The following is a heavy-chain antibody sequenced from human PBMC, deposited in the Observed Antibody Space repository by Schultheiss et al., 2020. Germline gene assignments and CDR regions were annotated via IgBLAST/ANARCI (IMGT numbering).Heavy chain of an antibody. CDR3: ARDLAVGSGSSGWYDY. J-gene: IGHJ4*02. CDR2: IYYSGST. D-gene: IGHD6-19*01. Sequence: SETLSLTCTVSGGSISSSSYYWGWIRQPPGKGLEWIGSIYYSGSTYYNPSLKSRVTISVDTSKNQFSLKLSSVTAADTAVYYCARDLAVGSGSSGWYDYWGQGTLVTVSS. V-gene: IGHV4-39*07. CDR1: GGSISSSSYY.